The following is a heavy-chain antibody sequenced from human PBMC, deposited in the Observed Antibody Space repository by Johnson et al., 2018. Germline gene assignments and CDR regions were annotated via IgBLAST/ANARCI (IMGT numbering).Heavy chain of an antibody. CDR3: AREDISGYYFRH. Sequence: VQLQESGGNLVQPGGSLRLSCAASGFTVSTNYMSWVRQAPGKGLEWVSVIYSGGSTNYADSVKGRFTISRNNSKNTLYLQMNSLRAEDTAVYYCAREDISGYYFRHWGQGTLVTVSS. CDR2: IYSGGST. CDR1: GFTVSTNY. J-gene: IGHJ1*01. V-gene: IGHV3-66*02. D-gene: IGHD3-22*01.